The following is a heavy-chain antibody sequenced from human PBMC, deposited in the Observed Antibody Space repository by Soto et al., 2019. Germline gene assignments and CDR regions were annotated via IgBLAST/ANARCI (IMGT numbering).Heavy chain of an antibody. Sequence: EVQLLESGGGLVQPGGSLRLSCAASGFTFSSYAMSWVRQAPGKGLEWVSAIRGSGGSTYYADSVKGRFTISRDNSKNTLYLQMNSLRAEDTAVYYCAKDVWEPTYYFDYWGQGTLVTVSS. D-gene: IGHD1-26*01. J-gene: IGHJ4*02. CDR1: GFTFSSYA. CDR3: AKDVWEPTYYFDY. CDR2: IRGSGGST. V-gene: IGHV3-23*01.